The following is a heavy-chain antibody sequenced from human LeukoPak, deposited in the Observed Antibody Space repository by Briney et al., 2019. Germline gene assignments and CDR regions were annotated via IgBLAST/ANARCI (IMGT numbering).Heavy chain of an antibody. CDR3: ATSGDLGYCSSTSCRGYFDY. CDR2: IWYDGSNK. J-gene: IGHJ4*02. V-gene: IGHV3-33*01. Sequence: GGSLRLSCAASGFTFSSYGMHWVRQAPGKGLEWGAVIWYDGSNKYYADSVKGRFTISRDNSKNTLYLQMNSLRAEDTSVYYCATSGDLGYCSSTSCRGYFDYWGQGTLVTV. CDR1: GFTFSSYG. D-gene: IGHD2-2*01.